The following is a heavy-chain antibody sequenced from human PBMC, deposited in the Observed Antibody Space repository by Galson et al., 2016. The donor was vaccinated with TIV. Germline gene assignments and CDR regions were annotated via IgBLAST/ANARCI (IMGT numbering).Heavy chain of an antibody. CDR3: ATDLVYYYDSSGYS. Sequence: SVKVSCKASGYSVSELSMHWVRQAAGKGLEWMGGFDPKTGETVYAQKFQGRVTMTEDTYTDTAYMELTGLRSEDTAVYYCATDLVYYYDSSGYSWGQGTLVTVSA. D-gene: IGHD3-22*01. V-gene: IGHV1-24*01. CDR1: GYSVSELS. J-gene: IGHJ4*02. CDR2: FDPKTGET.